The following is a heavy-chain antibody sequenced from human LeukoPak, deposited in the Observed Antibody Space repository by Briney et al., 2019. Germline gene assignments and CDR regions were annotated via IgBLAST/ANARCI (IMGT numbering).Heavy chain of an antibody. V-gene: IGHV1-46*01. CDR1: GYTFSSYY. CDR2: INPSGGST. J-gene: IGHJ4*02. D-gene: IGHD3-3*01. Sequence: ASLKVSFKASGYTFSSYYIYWVRQAPGQGLEWVGGINPSGGSTTYAQKFQGRVTMTRDTSTSTVYMELSSLRSEDTAVYYCARDGARSDFDYWGQGTLITVSS. CDR3: ARDGARSDFDY.